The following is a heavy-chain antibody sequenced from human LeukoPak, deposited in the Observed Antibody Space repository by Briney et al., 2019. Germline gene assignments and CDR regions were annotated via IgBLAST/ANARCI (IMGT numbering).Heavy chain of an antibody. CDR3: ARDSSGEGYFDY. V-gene: IGHV3-21*01. CDR2: ITSSSTFI. Sequence: GGSLRLSCAASGFTFNSYAMSWVRQAPGKGLEWVSSITSSSTFIFYTDSVKGRFTISRDNAKNSLYVQMNSLRAEDTAVYYCARDSSGEGYFDYWGQGTLVTVSS. J-gene: IGHJ4*02. CDR1: GFTFNSYA. D-gene: IGHD3-22*01.